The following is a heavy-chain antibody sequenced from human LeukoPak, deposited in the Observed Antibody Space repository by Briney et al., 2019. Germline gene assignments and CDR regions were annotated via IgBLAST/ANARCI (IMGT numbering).Heavy chain of an antibody. J-gene: IGHJ4*02. V-gene: IGHV4-59*08. CDR2: IYYSGST. CDR3: ARHTGGIGLDS. Sequence: SETLSLTCTVCGGSITTYYWSWIRQPPGKGLEWIGNIYYSGSTKYNPSLRSRVTISLDTPTNQFSLKLSSVTAADTAVYYCARHTGGIGLDSWGQGTLVTVSS. D-gene: IGHD1-26*01. CDR1: GGSITTYY.